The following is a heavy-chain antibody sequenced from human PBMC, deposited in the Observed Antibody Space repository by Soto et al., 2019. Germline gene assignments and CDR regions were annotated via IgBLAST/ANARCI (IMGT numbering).Heavy chain of an antibody. V-gene: IGHV1-3*01. CDR2: INAGNGNT. CDR1: GYTFTSYA. Sequence: ASVKVSCKASGYTFTSYAMHWVRQAPGQRLEWMGWINAGNGNTKYSQKFQGRVTITRDTSASTAYMELSSLRSEDTAVYYCARSTIFGVVIINGPLDYWGQGTPVTVSS. D-gene: IGHD3-3*01. J-gene: IGHJ4*02. CDR3: ARSTIFGVVIINGPLDY.